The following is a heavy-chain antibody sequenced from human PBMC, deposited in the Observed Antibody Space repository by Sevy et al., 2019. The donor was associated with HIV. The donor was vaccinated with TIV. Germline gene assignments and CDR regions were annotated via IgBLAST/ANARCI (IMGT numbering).Heavy chain of an antibody. J-gene: IGHJ4*02. CDR1: GFTVSNNY. D-gene: IGHD6-13*01. CDR2: IYSGGTT. CDR3: ARDPPGIAATGGG. Sequence: GGYLRLSCAASGFTVSNNYMNWVRQAPGKGLEWVSLIYSGGTTHYADSVKGRFTISRDHSKNTLYLQMNSLRAEDTAIYYCARDPPGIAATGGGWGQGTLVIVSS. V-gene: IGHV3-53*01.